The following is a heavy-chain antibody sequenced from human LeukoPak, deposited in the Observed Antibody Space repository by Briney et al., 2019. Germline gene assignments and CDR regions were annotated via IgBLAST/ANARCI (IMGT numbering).Heavy chain of an antibody. J-gene: IGHJ4*02. D-gene: IGHD4-17*01. CDR3: ARHDYGDYFGY. CDR1: GGTFSSYA. V-gene: IGHV1-69*04. CDR2: IIPIFGIA. Sequence: GASVKVSCKASGGTFSSYAISWVRQAPGQGLEWMGRIIPIFGIANYAQKFQGRVTITADKPTSTAYMELSSLRSEDTAVYYCARHDYGDYFGYWGQGTLVTVSS.